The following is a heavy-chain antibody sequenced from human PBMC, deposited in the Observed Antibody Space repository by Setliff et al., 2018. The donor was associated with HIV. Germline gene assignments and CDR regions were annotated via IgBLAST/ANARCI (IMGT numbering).Heavy chain of an antibody. D-gene: IGHD6-6*01. CDR3: ARDRERGKYSRSAVGGYYYYYMDV. Sequence: ASVKVSCKASGYTFPSFYVHWVRQAPGQGLEWMGILNPTSGNTTYAQNFQGRVTLTRDTSTSTVYMELSRLKSEDTAVYCCARDRERGKYSRSAVGGYYYYYMDVWGKGTTVTVSS. CDR1: GYTFPSFY. V-gene: IGHV1-46*01. J-gene: IGHJ6*03. CDR2: LNPTSGNT.